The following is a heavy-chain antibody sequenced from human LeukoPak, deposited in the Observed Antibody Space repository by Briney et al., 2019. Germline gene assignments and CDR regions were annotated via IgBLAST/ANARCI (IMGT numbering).Heavy chain of an antibody. CDR1: GFTFRSYW. Sequence: GGSLRLSCAASGFTFRSYWMSWVRQAPGKGLEWVANIKEDGSEEHYVDSVKGRFTISRDNAKNSLYLQMNSLRAADTAMYYCTPEVWELQGASDIWGQGTMVTVSS. V-gene: IGHV3-7*01. CDR2: IKEDGSEE. J-gene: IGHJ3*02. CDR3: TPEVWELQGASDI. D-gene: IGHD1-26*01.